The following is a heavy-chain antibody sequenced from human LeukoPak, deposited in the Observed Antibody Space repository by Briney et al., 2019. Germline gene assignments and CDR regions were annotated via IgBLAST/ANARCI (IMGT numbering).Heavy chain of an antibody. J-gene: IGHJ4*02. CDR1: GYTFTSYG. Sequence: GASVKVSCKASGYTFTSYGISWVRRAPGQGLEWMGWISAYNGNTNYAQKLQGRVTMTTDTSTSTAYMELRSLRSDDTAVYYCARDHCGGDCYSAPSFDYWGQGTLVTVSS. CDR3: ARDHCGGDCYSAPSFDY. D-gene: IGHD2-21*02. CDR2: ISAYNGNT. V-gene: IGHV1-18*01.